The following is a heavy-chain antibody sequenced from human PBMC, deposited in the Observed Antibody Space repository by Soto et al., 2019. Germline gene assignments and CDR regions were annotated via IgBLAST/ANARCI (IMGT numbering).Heavy chain of an antibody. Sequence: QVQLVQSGAEVKKPGASVKVSCKASGYTFTANALHWVRQGPGLRLEWMGWINPDKGNTKYSQKLQGRVTFTRDTSASTAYMELSNLRSEDTAVYYCARGIESKAAATPFDPWGQGSLVTVSS. CDR2: INPDKGNT. J-gene: IGHJ5*02. CDR3: ARGIESKAAATPFDP. V-gene: IGHV1-3*01. D-gene: IGHD6-13*01. CDR1: GYTFTANA.